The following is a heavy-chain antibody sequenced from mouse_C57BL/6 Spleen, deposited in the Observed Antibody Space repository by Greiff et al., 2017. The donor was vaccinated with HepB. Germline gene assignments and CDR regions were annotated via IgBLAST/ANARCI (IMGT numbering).Heavy chain of an antibody. J-gene: IGHJ3*01. CDR1: GYTFTSYW. V-gene: IGHV1-52*01. CDR2: IDPSDSET. Sequence: QVQLQQPGAELVRPGSSVKLSCKASGYTFTSYWMHWVKQRPIQGLEWIGNIDPSDSETHYNQKFKDKATLTVDKSSSTAYMQLSSLTSEDSAVYYCARGDYSTPWFAYWGQVTLVTVSA. CDR3: ARGDYSTPWFAY. D-gene: IGHD2-5*01.